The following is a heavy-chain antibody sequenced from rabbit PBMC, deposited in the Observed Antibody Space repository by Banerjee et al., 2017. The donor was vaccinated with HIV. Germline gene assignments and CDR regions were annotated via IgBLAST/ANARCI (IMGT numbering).Heavy chain of an antibody. J-gene: IGHJ6*01. V-gene: IGHV1S40*01. CDR1: EFTISGNYY. CDR2: IYAGATGST. D-gene: IGHD7-1*01. Sequence: QSLEESGGDLVKPGASLTLTCTASEFTISGNYYMCWVRQAPGKGLEWIACIYAGATGSTYYASWAKGRFTISKASWTTVTLQMTSLTAADTATYFCARDLAAVTGWNFGLWGPGTLVTVS. CDR3: ARDLAAVTGWNFGL.